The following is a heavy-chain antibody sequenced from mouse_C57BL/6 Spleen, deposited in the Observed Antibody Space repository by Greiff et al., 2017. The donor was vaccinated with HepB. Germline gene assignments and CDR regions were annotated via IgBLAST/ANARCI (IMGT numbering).Heavy chain of an antibody. Sequence: QVQLQQSGAELVKPGASVKMSCKASGYTFTSYWITWVKQRPGQGLEWIGDIYPGSGSTNYNEKFKSKATLTVDTSSSTAYMQLSSLTSEDSAVYYCARWLGLGSWFAYWGQGTLVTVSA. CDR2: IYPGSGST. D-gene: IGHD4-1*01. CDR1: GYTFTSYW. V-gene: IGHV1-55*01. J-gene: IGHJ3*01. CDR3: ARWLGLGSWFAY.